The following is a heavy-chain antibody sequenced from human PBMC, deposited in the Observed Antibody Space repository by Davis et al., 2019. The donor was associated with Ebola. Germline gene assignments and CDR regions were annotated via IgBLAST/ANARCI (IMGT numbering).Heavy chain of an antibody. Sequence: MPSETLSLTCTVSGGSISSVDYYWTWIRQPPGKGLGWIGYIHYSGNTYYNPSLKSRISISVDTSKNQFSLNLGSVTAADTALYYCAREFRYGGNAIFDYWGQGTLVTVSS. V-gene: IGHV4-30-4*01. CDR2: IHYSGNT. CDR3: AREFRYGGNAIFDY. CDR1: GGSISSVDYY. J-gene: IGHJ4*02. D-gene: IGHD4-23*01.